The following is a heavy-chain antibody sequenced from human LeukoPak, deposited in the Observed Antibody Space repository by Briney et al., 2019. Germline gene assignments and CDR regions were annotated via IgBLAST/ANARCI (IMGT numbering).Heavy chain of an antibody. CDR2: ISGSGGST. V-gene: IGHV3-23*01. CDR3: AKDSVWFGEPEPDAFDI. Sequence: PGGSLRLSCAASGFTFSSYAMSWVRQAPGKGLEGVSAISGSGGSTYYADSVKGRFTISRDNSKNTLYLQMNSLRAEDTAVYYCAKDSVWFGEPEPDAFDIWGQGTMVTVSS. CDR1: GFTFSSYA. D-gene: IGHD3-10*01. J-gene: IGHJ3*02.